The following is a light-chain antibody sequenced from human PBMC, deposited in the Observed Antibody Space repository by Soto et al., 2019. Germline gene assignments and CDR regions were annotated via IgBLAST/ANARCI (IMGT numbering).Light chain of an antibody. CDR3: QQYHDFWT. J-gene: IGKJ1*01. V-gene: IGKV1-39*01. CDR2: AAS. CDR1: QSIANY. Sequence: DIQITQSPSSLSASVGYRVTITCRASQSIANYLNWYQQKPWTAPKLLIFAASSLERGVPSRFSGSGSGTAFTLTIRSLQPDDFSTYYCQQYHDFWTFGQGTKVDI.